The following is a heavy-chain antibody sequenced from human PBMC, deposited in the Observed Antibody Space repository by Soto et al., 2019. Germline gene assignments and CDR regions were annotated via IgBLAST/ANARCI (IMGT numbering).Heavy chain of an antibody. CDR1: GFTFSSYG. CDR2: ISYDGSNK. J-gene: IGHJ3*02. CDR3: AKLYGDYDNDAFDI. V-gene: IGHV3-30*18. D-gene: IGHD4-17*01. Sequence: QVQLVESGGGVVQPGRSLRLSCAASGFTFSSYGMHWVRQAPGKGLEWVAVISYDGSNKYYADSVKGRFTISRDNSKNTLYLQMNSLRAEDTAVYYCAKLYGDYDNDAFDIWGQGTMVTVSS.